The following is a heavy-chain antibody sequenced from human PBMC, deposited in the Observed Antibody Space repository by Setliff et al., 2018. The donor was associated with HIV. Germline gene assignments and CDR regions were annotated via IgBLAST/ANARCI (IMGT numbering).Heavy chain of an antibody. CDR3: ARDPVPQKRNNFWSGYSDY. V-gene: IGHV4-59*11. CDR2: IYYSGST. J-gene: IGHJ4*02. CDR1: GGSISSHY. D-gene: IGHD3-3*01. Sequence: PSETLSLTCTVSGGSISSHYWSWIRQPPGKGLEWIGSIYYSGSTNYNPSLKSRVTISVDTSKNQFSLKLSSVTAADTAVYYCARDPVPQKRNNFWSGYSDYWGQGTLVTSPQ.